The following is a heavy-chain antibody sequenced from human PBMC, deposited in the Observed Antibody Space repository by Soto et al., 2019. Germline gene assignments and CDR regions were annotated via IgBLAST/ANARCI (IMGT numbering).Heavy chain of an antibody. Sequence: GGSLRLSCAASGFTFRSYAMNWVRQTQGKGLEWVSAISSTSSYTHYSDSVKGRFTISRDNAHNSLFLQMNSLRAEDTATYYCARTYWNGWGSRLFDPWGQGALVTVSS. V-gene: IGHV3-21*01. CDR1: GFTFRSYA. CDR3: ARTYWNGWGSRLFDP. J-gene: IGHJ5*02. D-gene: IGHD3-10*01. CDR2: ISSTSSYT.